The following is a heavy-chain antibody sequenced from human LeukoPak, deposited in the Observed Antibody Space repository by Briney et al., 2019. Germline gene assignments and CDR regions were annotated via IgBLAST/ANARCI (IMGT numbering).Heavy chain of an antibody. V-gene: IGHV4-59*01. J-gene: IGHJ4*02. D-gene: IGHD3-22*01. CDR3: ARDSSVYYFDY. Sequence: PSETLSLTCTFSGTSISSSYWSWIRQPPGRGLEWIAYIYYSGSTNNNPSLKSRVTISVDTSKNQFSLKLSSVTAADTAVYYCARDSSVYYFDYWGQGTLVTVSS. CDR2: IYYSGST. CDR1: GTSISSSY.